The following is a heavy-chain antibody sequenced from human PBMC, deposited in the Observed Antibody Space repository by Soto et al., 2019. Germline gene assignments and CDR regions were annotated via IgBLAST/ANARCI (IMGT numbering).Heavy chain of an antibody. D-gene: IGHD2-21*01. CDR3: GKDFPNSGLYMDV. CDR2: ISYDGSNK. J-gene: IGHJ6*03. CDR1: GFTFSSYG. V-gene: IGHV3-30*18. Sequence: QVQLVESGGGVVQPGRSLRLSCAASGFTFSSYGMHWVRQAPGKGLEWVAVISYDGSNKYYADSVKGRFTISRDNSKNTLYLQMNSLRAEDTAVYYCGKDFPNSGLYMDVWGKGTTVTVSS.